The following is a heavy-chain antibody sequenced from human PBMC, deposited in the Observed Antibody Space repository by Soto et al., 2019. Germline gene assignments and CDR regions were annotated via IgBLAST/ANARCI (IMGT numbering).Heavy chain of an antibody. V-gene: IGHV3-23*01. CDR3: AKEPELFREPRSMDV. D-gene: IGHD3-10*01. J-gene: IGHJ6*02. CDR2: ISGSGGST. Sequence: LRLSCAASGLTFSSYAMSCVRQAPGKGLEWVSAISGSGGSTYYADSVKGRFTISRDNSKNTLYLQMNSLRAEDTAVYYCAKEPELFREPRSMDVWGQGTTVTVSS. CDR1: GLTFSSYA.